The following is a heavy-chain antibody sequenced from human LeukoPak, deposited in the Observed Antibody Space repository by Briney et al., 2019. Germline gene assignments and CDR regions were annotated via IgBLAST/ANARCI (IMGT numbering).Heavy chain of an antibody. CDR2: IKSKAHGGTT. V-gene: IGHV3-15*05. CDR3: ARVWYGIQSH. Sequence: GGSLRLSCAASGFTFKNAWMSWVRQAPGKGLEWVGRIKSKAHGGTTDYAAPVKDRFTISRDNAKNTLYLQMNSLRAEDTAVYYCARVWYGIQSHWGQGTLVTVSS. CDR1: GFTFKNAW. J-gene: IGHJ4*02. D-gene: IGHD5-18*01.